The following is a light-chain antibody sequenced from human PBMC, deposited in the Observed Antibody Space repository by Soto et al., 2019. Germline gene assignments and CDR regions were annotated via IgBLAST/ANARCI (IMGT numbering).Light chain of an antibody. J-gene: IGLJ2*01. CDR1: SANIGAGYD. CDR3: QSYDNSHSGSWI. V-gene: IGLV1-40*01. Sequence: QSVLTQPPSVSGAPGLRVTISCTGNSANIGAGYDVHWYQQLPGTAPKLLIYGDNNRPSGVPDRFSGSKSGTSASLAITGLQAEDEADYYCQSYDNSHSGSWIFGGGTKVTVL. CDR2: GDN.